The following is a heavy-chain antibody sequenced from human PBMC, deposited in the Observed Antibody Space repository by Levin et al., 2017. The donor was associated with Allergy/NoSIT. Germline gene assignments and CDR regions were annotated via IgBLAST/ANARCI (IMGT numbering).Heavy chain of an antibody. CDR2: ISGSGGNT. CDR1: GFIFSTYA. Sequence: ASVKVSCAASGFIFSTYAMSWVRQAPGKGLEWVSGISGSGGNTYYADSVKGRFTISRDNSKNTLSLQMNSLRAEDTALYYCAKDLRFSSSWSHFDYWGQGTLVTVSS. V-gene: IGHV3-23*01. CDR3: AKDLRFSSSWSHFDY. J-gene: IGHJ4*02. D-gene: IGHD6-13*01.